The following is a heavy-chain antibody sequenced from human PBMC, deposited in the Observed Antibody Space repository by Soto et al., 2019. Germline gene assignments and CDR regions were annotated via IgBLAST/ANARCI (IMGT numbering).Heavy chain of an antibody. CDR3: AKYVTINRSPPDY. Sequence: EVQLLESGGGLVQPGGSLRLSCAASGFTFSIYAMTWVRQAPGKGLEWVSVIGGSGVPTYYADSARGRFTISRDNSKNTLYLQMDSLRAEDTAVSYCAKYVTINRSPPDYRGQGTLVTVSS. CDR2: IGGSGVPT. V-gene: IGHV3-23*01. J-gene: IGHJ4*02. CDR1: GFTFSIYA. D-gene: IGHD3-10*01.